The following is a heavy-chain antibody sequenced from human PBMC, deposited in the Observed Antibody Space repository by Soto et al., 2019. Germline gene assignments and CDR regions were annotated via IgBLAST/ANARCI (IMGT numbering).Heavy chain of an antibody. J-gene: IGHJ4*02. Sequence: GGSLRLSCAASGFIFSNYVMHWVRQAPGKGLEWVAVISYDGNSEHYADSVKGRFTISRDNSKSTLYVQMNSLRAEDTAVYYCARSYCGDDCALDHWGQGTLVTSPQ. CDR2: ISYDGNSE. V-gene: IGHV3-30-3*01. CDR1: GFIFSNYV. CDR3: ARSYCGDDCALDH. D-gene: IGHD2-21*02.